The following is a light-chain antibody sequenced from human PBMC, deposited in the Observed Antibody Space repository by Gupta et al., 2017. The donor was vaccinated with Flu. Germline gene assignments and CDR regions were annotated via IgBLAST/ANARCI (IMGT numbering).Light chain of an antibody. CDR2: EVN. V-gene: IGLV2-14*01. J-gene: IGLJ3*02. Sequence: TSIDVGGYDYVSWYQHYPGKAPKLIIYEVNNRPSGVSNRFSGSKSGNAASLTISGLQPEDEADYYCSSFTSSTIGVFGGGTKLTVL. CDR3: SSFTSSTIGV. CDR1: SIDVGGYDY.